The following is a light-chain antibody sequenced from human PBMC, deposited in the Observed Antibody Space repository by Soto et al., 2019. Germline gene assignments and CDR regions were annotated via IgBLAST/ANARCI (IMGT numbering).Light chain of an antibody. Sequence: EIVLTQSRATLSLSPGDTATLSCKASQSLAFTHLARPLAWYQQKPGQAPRLLIYGASTRATGIAARFSGSGSGTDFTLTISSLEPEDFAVYYCQQRSNWPITFGQGTRLEIK. CDR1: QSLAFTHLARP. V-gene: IGKV3-11*01. CDR2: GAS. CDR3: QQRSNWPIT. J-gene: IGKJ5*01.